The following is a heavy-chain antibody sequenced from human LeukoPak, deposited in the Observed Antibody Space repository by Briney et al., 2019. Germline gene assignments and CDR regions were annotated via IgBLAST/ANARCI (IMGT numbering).Heavy chain of an antibody. V-gene: IGHV3-53*01. CDR2: IYSGGGT. CDR3: AKDQSLAYLAATHYYYYGMDV. Sequence: GGSLRLSCAASGFIVSNNYMNWVRQAPGKGLEWVSIIYSGGGTYYADSVKGRFTISRDNSKNTLYLQMNSLRAEDTAVYYCAKDQSLAYLAATHYYYYGMDVWGQGTTVTVSS. J-gene: IGHJ6*02. D-gene: IGHD2-15*01. CDR1: GFIVSNNY.